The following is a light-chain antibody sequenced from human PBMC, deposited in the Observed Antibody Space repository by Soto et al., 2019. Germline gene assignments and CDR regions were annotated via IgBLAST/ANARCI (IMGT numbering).Light chain of an antibody. Sequence: EIVMTQSPATLSVSPWDGATLSCRASQSVGSNLAWYQHKPGQAPRLLISGASTGATGIPARFSGSGSGTEFTLTISSLQSEDCAIYYCQQYHTWPITFGGGTKVDIK. J-gene: IGKJ4*01. CDR3: QQYHTWPIT. CDR1: QSVGSN. CDR2: GAS. V-gene: IGKV3-15*01.